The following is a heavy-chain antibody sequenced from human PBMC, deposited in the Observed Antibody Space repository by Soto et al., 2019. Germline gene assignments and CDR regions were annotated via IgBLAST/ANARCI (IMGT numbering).Heavy chain of an antibody. CDR2: ISYDGTDI. Sequence: QVQLVESGGGVVQPGRSLRLSCAASGFTFSVYAMHWVRQAPGKGLEWVAAISYDGTDIYYADSVKGRLAISRDNSESTLYLQMNSVRPEDTAVYYCAKTLWGRYYTHYFDHCGQGTLVTVSP. V-gene: IGHV3-30*18. D-gene: IGHD3-10*01. CDR3: AKTLWGRYYTHYFDH. CDR1: GFTFSVYA. J-gene: IGHJ4*02.